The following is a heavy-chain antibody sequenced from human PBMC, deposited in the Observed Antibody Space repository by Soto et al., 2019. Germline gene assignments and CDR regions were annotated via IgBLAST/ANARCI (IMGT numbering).Heavy chain of an antibody. CDR3: ARLIAVAGRNSYYYGMVF. J-gene: IGHJ6*02. Sequence: ASVKVSCKASGYTFTSYGISWVRQAPGQGLEWMGWISAYNGNTNYAQKLQGRVTMTTDTSTSTAYMELRSLRSDDTAVYYCARLIAVAGRNSYYYGMVFWGQGTTVTVSS. V-gene: IGHV1-18*01. CDR2: ISAYNGNT. CDR1: GYTFTSYG. D-gene: IGHD6-19*01.